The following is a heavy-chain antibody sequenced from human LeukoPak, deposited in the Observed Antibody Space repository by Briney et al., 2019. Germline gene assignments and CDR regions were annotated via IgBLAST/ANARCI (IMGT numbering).Heavy chain of an antibody. CDR2: INAGNGNT. D-gene: IGHD3-10*01. Sequence: ASVKVSCMASGYTFASYAMHWVRQAPGQRLEWMGWINAGNGNTKYSQKFQGRVTITRDTSASTAYMELSSLRSEDTAVYYCARDLGLLWFGEWGNWFDPWGQGTLVTVSS. CDR1: GYTFASYA. J-gene: IGHJ5*02. V-gene: IGHV1-3*01. CDR3: ARDLGLLWFGEWGNWFDP.